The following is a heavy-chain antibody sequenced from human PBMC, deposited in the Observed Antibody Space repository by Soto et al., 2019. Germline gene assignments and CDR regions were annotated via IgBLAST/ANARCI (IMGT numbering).Heavy chain of an antibody. J-gene: IGHJ4*02. D-gene: IGHD1-26*01. Sequence: EVQLVESGGGLVKPGGSLRLSCEASGFTFSNAWMSWVRQAPGKGLEWVGRIKRNADGGTTDYAAAVKGRFTISRDDSKNTLYLQRNSLESEDTAVYYCVWVHLDYWGQGPLVTVSS. CDR3: VWVHLDY. CDR2: IKRNADGGTT. CDR1: GFTFSNAW. V-gene: IGHV3-15*01.